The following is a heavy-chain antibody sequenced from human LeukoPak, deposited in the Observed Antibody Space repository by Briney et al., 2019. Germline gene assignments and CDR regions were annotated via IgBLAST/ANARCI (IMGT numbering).Heavy chain of an antibody. D-gene: IGHD3-10*01. V-gene: IGHV3-23*01. J-gene: IGHJ4*02. CDR2: ISGSGGST. CDR1: GFTFSSYA. Sequence: GGSLRLSCAASGFTFSSYAMSWVRQAPGKGLEWVSAISGSGGSTYYADSVKGRFTISRDNSKNTLYLQMNSLRAEDTAVYCCANVLLWFGELLTAKPVDYWGQGTLVTVSS. CDR3: ANVLLWFGELLTAKPVDY.